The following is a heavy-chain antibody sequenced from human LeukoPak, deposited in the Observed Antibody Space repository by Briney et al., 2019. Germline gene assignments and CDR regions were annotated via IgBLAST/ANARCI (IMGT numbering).Heavy chain of an antibody. V-gene: IGHV3-48*01. J-gene: IGHJ6*03. CDR3: ARAYRPRWYYYMDV. Sequence: GGSLRLSCAASGFTFSSYSMNWVRQAPGKGLEWVSYISSSSTIYYADSVKGRFTLSRDNAKNSLYLQMNSLRAEDTSVYYCARAYRPRWYYYMDVWGKGTTVTVSS. D-gene: IGHD1-26*01. CDR2: ISSSSTI. CDR1: GFTFSSYS.